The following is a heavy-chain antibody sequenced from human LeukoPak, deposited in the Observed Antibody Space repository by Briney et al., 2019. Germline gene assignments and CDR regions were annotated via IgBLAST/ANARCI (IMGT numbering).Heavy chain of an antibody. D-gene: IGHD2-8*01. Sequence: GGSLRLSCAASGFTFSSYAMSWVRQAPGKGLEWVSAISGSGGSTYYADSVKGRFTISRDNSKNTLYLQMNSLRAEDTAIYYCAKKTNGVYNFDYWGQGTLVTVSS. V-gene: IGHV3-23*01. J-gene: IGHJ4*02. CDR3: AKKTNGVYNFDY. CDR2: ISGSGGST. CDR1: GFTFSSYA.